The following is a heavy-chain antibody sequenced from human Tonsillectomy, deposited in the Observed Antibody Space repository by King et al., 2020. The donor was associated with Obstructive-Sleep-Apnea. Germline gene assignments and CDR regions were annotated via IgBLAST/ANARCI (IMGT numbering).Heavy chain of an antibody. Sequence: VQLVESGGGLVQPGGSLRLSCAASGFTFSSYDMHWVRHATGKGLDWVSAIGTAGDTYYPGSVKGRFTISRENAKNSLYLQMNSLRAGDTAVYYCAREDGDRHAFDIWGQGTMVTVSS. D-gene: IGHD5-24*01. J-gene: IGHJ3*02. V-gene: IGHV3-13*01. CDR2: IGTAGDT. CDR1: GFTFSSYD. CDR3: AREDGDRHAFDI.